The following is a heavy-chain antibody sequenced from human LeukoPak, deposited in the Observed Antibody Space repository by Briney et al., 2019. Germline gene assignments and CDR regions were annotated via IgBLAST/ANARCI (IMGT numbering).Heavy chain of an antibody. Sequence: AGSLKLSCTASGYTFSNFGINWVRQAPGQGLEWMACISGNSGNLNYGQKLQGRFTVTTDSSTSTAYMELSNLRFDDTAVYYCARDGTSSDDYWGQGNLVTVSS. CDR1: GYTFSNFG. J-gene: IGHJ4*02. V-gene: IGHV1-18*01. D-gene: IGHD3/OR15-3a*01. CDR3: ARDGTSSDDY. CDR2: ISGNSGNL.